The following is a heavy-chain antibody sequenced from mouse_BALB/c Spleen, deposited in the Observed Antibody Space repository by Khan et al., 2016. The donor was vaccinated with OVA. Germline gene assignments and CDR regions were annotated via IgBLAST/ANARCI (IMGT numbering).Heavy chain of an antibody. Sequence: VQLQESGAELARPGASVKMSCKASGYTFTSYSMHWIKQRPGQGLEWIGNINPSNTYTNYNQKFKDKATLTADKSSSTAYMQLSSLTSEDSAVYYCATDFHSYGSRGALDYWGQGTSVTVSS. CDR3: ATDFHSYGSRGALDY. J-gene: IGHJ4*01. D-gene: IGHD1-1*01. V-gene: IGHV1-4*01. CDR1: GYTFTSYS. CDR2: INPSNTYT.